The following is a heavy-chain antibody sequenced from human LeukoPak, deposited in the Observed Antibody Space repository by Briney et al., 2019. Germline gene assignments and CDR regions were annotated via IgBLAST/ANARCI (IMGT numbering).Heavy chain of an antibody. D-gene: IGHD3-10*01. Sequence: ASVKVSCKASGYTFTSYGISWVRQAPGQGLEWMGWISAYNGNTNYAQKLQGRVTMTTDTSTSTAYMELRSLRSDDTAVYYCARASVRGVIITVNWFDPWGQGTLVTVSS. CDR1: GYTFTSYG. CDR3: ARASVRGVIITVNWFDP. CDR2: ISAYNGNT. V-gene: IGHV1-18*01. J-gene: IGHJ5*02.